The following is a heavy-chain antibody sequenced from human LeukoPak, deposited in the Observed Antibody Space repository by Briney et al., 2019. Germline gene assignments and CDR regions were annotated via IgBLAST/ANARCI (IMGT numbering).Heavy chain of an antibody. CDR3: ARGRGGYSSSRGYFDY. D-gene: IGHD6-6*01. Sequence: SETLSLTCAVCGGSFSGYYWSWIRQPPGKGLEWIGEINHSGSTNYNPSLKSRVTISVDTSKNQFSLKLSSVTAADTAVYYCARGRGGYSSSRGYFDYWGQGTLVTVSS. J-gene: IGHJ4*02. CDR2: INHSGST. V-gene: IGHV4-34*01. CDR1: GGSFSGYY.